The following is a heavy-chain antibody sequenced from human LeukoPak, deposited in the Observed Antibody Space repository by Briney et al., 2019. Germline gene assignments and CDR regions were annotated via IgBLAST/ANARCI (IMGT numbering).Heavy chain of an antibody. CDR1: GFTFSSYA. CDR2: ISGSGGST. V-gene: IGHV3-23*01. J-gene: IGHJ4*02. CDR3: AKGVGYYDSSGYSDY. Sequence: GGSMRLACAASGFTFSSYAMSWVRQAPGKGLEWVSAISGSGGSTYYADSVKGRFTISRDSSKNTLYLQMNSLRAEDTAVYYCAKGVGYYDSSGYSDYWGQGALVTVSS. D-gene: IGHD3-22*01.